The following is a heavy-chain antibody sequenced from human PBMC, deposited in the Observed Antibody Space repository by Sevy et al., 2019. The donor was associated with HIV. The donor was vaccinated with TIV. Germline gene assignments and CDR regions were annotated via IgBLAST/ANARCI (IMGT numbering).Heavy chain of an antibody. CDR2: ISSRGTTI. CDR3: ARVDANYDKGFNP. J-gene: IGHJ5*02. D-gene: IGHD3-22*01. Sequence: GGSLRLSCEASGFTFSSYEMNWVRQAPGKGLEWVSYISSRGTTIKYADSVKGRFTISRDNAKNSRYMQMNSLRAEDTAVYYCARVDANYDKGFNPWGQGTLVTVSS. V-gene: IGHV3-48*03. CDR1: GFTFSSYE.